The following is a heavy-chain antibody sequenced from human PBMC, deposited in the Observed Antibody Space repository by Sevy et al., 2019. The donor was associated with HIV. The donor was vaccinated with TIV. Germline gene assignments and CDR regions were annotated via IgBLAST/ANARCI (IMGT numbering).Heavy chain of an antibody. V-gene: IGHV3-7*01. CDR3: VRAIVIEGSF. CDR2: IKYDGSEI. CDR1: GFNINTYW. D-gene: IGHD2-2*01. Sequence: GESLKISCAASGFNINTYWMNWVRQAPGKGLEWVANIKYDGSEIYYVDSVRGRFTISKDNARNLVYLQMNSLRAEDTALYYCVRAIVIEGSFWGQGPLVTVSS. J-gene: IGHJ4*02.